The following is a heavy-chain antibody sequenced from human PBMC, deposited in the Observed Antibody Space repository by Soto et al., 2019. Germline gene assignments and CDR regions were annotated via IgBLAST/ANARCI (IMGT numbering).Heavy chain of an antibody. CDR2: IYYSGST. Sequence: QVQLQESGPRLVKPSQTLSLPCTVSGGSISSDGYYWSWIRQPPGKGLEWIGYIYYSGSTYYNPSLKSRIIISVDASKNQFSLKLSSVTAADTAVYYCAAYYSDTDWGQGTLDTVFS. CDR3: AAYYSDTD. V-gene: IGHV4-31*03. J-gene: IGHJ4*02. D-gene: IGHD3-22*01. CDR1: GGSISSDGYY.